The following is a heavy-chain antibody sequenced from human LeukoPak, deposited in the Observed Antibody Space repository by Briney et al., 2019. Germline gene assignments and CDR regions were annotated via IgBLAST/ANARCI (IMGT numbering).Heavy chain of an antibody. J-gene: IGHJ4*02. Sequence: SQTLSLTCTVSGGSLSSGDYYWSWIRQPPGKGLEWIGYIYYSGSTYYNPSLKSRVTISVDTSKNQFSLKLSSVTAADTAVYYCARAEIDYGSGNWGQGTLVTVSS. V-gene: IGHV4-30-4*08. CDR3: ARAEIDYGSGN. CDR2: IYYSGST. D-gene: IGHD4-17*01. CDR1: GGSLSSGDYY.